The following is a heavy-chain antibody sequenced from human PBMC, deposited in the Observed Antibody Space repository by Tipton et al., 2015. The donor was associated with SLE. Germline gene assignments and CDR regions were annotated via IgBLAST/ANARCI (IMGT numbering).Heavy chain of an antibody. D-gene: IGHD3-10*01. CDR3: AKGPVTLIRGVIPYLDF. J-gene: IGHJ4*02. CDR2: IGTAGDT. V-gene: IGHV3-13*04. CDR1: GFTFSSYD. Sequence: SLRLSCAASGFTFSSYDMHWVRQATGKGLEWVSAIGTAGDTYYADSVQGRFTISRDNSKNTLYLQMNSLRAEDRAVYYCAKGPVTLIRGVIPYLDFWGQGTLVTVSS.